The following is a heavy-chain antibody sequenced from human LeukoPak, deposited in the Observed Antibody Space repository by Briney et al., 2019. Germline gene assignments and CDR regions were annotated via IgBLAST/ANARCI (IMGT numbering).Heavy chain of an antibody. CDR2: INSDGSST. V-gene: IGHV3-74*01. CDR3: ARGGAAMAYY. J-gene: IGHJ4*02. CDR1: GFTFSSCW. D-gene: IGHD5-18*01. Sequence: SGGSLRLSCSASGFTFSSCWMHWVRQAPGKGLVWVSRINSDGSSTSYTDSVKGRFTISRDNAKNTLYLQMNSLRAEDTAVYYCARGGAAMAYYWGQGTLVTVSS.